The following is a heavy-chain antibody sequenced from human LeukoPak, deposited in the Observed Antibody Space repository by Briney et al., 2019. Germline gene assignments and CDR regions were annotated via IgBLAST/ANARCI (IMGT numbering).Heavy chain of an antibody. Sequence: GESLRLSCVASGFTFSSYNMNWVRQAPGKGLEWISYISSSSRTIYYADSVKGRFAVSRDNAKKSLFLQMNSLRDEDTAVYYCAKYIVPGDYYYGMDVWGQGTTVTVSS. CDR3: AKYIVPGDYYYGMDV. CDR2: ISSSSRTI. J-gene: IGHJ6*02. CDR1: GFTFSSYN. D-gene: IGHD2-15*01. V-gene: IGHV3-48*02.